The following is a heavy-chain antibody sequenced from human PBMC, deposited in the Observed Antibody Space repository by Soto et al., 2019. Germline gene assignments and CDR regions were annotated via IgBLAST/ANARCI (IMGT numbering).Heavy chain of an antibody. J-gene: IGHJ4*02. D-gene: IGHD2-21*02. V-gene: IGHV3-21*01. Sequence: GGSLRLSCAASGFTFSSYSMNWVRQAPGKGLEWVSSISSGSSYIYYADSVKGRFTISRDNAKNSLYLQMNSLRAEDTAVYYCASWERLAYCGGDCTYWGQGTLVTVSS. CDR2: ISSGSSYI. CDR1: GFTFSSYS. CDR3: ASWERLAYCGGDCTY.